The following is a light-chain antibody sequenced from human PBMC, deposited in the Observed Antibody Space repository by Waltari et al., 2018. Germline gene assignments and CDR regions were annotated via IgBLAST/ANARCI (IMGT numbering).Light chain of an antibody. CDR2: GAS. V-gene: IGKV1-16*02. CDR1: QDISNS. CDR3: QQYDSFPRT. J-gene: IGKJ1*01. Sequence: DIQMTQSPSSLSASVGDRVTITCRASQDISNSLAWLQQKPGKAPKSLIYGASRLQSGVPSNFSGSGSGTDFTLTISSRQPEDFATYYCQQYDSFPRTFGQGTKVEIK.